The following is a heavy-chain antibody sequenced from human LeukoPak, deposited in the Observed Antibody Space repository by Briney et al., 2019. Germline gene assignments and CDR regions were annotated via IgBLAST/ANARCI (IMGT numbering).Heavy chain of an antibody. J-gene: IGHJ6*02. Sequence: ASVKVSCKASGYTFTSYDINWVRQATGQGLEWMGWMNPNSGNTGYAQKFQGRVTMTRNTSISTAYMELSSLRSEDTAVYYCARGLAVSGSYYWTYYYYYYGMDVWGQGTTVTVSS. D-gene: IGHD3-10*01. CDR3: ARGLAVSGSYYWTYYYYYYGMDV. V-gene: IGHV1-8*01. CDR1: GYTFTSYD. CDR2: MNPNSGNT.